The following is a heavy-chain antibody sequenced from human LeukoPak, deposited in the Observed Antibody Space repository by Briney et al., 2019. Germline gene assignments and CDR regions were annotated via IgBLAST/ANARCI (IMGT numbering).Heavy chain of an antibody. CDR3: ARTPLAAAGTRLSVYYYYYYMDV. CDR1: GGSFSGYY. V-gene: IGHV4-34*01. D-gene: IGHD6-13*01. CDR2: INHSGST. J-gene: IGHJ6*03. Sequence: SETLSLTCAVYGGSFSGYYWSWIRQPPGKGLEWIGEINHSGSTNYNPSPKSRVTISVDTSKNQFSLKLSSVTAADTAVYYCARTPLAAAGTRLSVYYYYYYMDVWGKGTTVTISS.